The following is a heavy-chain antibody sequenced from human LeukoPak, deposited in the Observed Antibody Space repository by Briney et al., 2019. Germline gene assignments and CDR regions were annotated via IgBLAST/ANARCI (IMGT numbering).Heavy chain of an antibody. CDR1: GGTFSSYA. CDR3: AKGAGGYQLLYKRGAHFDY. CDR2: IIPIFGTA. Sequence: SVKVSCKASGGTFSSYAISWVRQAPGQGLEWMGGIIPIFGTANYAQKFQGRVTITADESTSTAYMELSSLRFEDTAVYYCAKGAGGYQLLYKRGAHFDYWGQGTLVTVSS. V-gene: IGHV1-69*01. J-gene: IGHJ4*02. D-gene: IGHD2-2*02.